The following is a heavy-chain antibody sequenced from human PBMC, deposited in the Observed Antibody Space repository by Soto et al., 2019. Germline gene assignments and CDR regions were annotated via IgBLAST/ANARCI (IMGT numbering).Heavy chain of an antibody. J-gene: IGHJ5*02. D-gene: IGHD4-4*01. CDR1: GFTFSSFW. CDR3: ARDVIAPPNYFDP. CDR2: IKQDGSER. Sequence: GGSLRLSCAVSGFTFSSFWMSWVRQAPGKGLEWVANIKQDGSERYYVDSVKGRFTVSRDNAKKSLYLQMNGLRDADTAVYYCARDVIAPPNYFDPWGQGTLVTVS. V-gene: IGHV3-7*01.